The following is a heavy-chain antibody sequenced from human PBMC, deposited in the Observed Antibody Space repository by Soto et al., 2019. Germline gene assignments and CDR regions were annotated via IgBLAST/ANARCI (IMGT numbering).Heavy chain of an antibody. V-gene: IGHV4-31*03. CDR1: GGSISSGGYY. Sequence: SETLSLTCTVSGGSISSGGYYWSWIRQHPGKGLEWIGYIYYSGSTYYNPSLKSRVTISVDTSKNQFSLKLSSVTAADTAVYYCARDFYYGSGSYYSQPHYYYYYSMDVWGQGTTVTVSS. CDR3: ARDFYYGSGSYYSQPHYYYYYSMDV. D-gene: IGHD3-10*01. CDR2: IYYSGST. J-gene: IGHJ6*02.